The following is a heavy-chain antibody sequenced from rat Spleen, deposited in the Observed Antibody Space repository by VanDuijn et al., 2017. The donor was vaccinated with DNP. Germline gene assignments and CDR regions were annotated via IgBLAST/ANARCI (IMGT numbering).Heavy chain of an antibody. J-gene: IGHJ2*01. Sequence: EVQLVESGGGLVQPGRSLKLSCAASGFTFSNYVMAWVRQAPTKGLEWVASITNGGGTTYYRDSVKGRFTISRDNTRSTLYLQMDSLRSEDTATYYCTTGFFDYWGQGVMVTVSS. D-gene: IGHD1-11*01. CDR3: TTGFFDY. CDR2: ITNGGGTT. CDR1: GFTFSNYV. V-gene: IGHV5S23*01.